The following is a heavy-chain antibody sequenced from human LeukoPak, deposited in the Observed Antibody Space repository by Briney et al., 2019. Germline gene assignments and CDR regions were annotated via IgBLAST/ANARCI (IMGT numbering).Heavy chain of an antibody. CDR1: GFTFSSYG. D-gene: IGHD1-26*01. CDR2: IRYDGSNK. V-gene: IGHV3-30*02. Sequence: GGSLRLSCAASGFTFSSYGMHWVRQAPGKGLEWVAFIRYDGSNKDYADSVKGRFTISRDNSKNTLYLQMNSLRAGDTAVYYCAKDLSVRYYPASDYWGQGTLVTVSS. J-gene: IGHJ4*02. CDR3: AKDLSVRYYPASDY.